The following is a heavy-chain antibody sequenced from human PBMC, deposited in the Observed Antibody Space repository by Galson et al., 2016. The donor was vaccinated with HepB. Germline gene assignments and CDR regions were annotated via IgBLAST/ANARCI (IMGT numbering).Heavy chain of an antibody. CDR3: VKDKASMVWGWFDP. CDR1: GYIFTNFA. CDR2: ISAANNNT. V-gene: IGHV1-3*01. J-gene: IGHJ5*02. Sequence: VKVSCKASGYIFTNFAIHWVRQAPGQRLEWMGWISAANNNTKYLEKPQGRVTITRDTSANTAYMELSSLRSEDTAIYYCVKDKASMVWGWFDPWGQGTLVTVSS. D-gene: IGHD3-10*01.